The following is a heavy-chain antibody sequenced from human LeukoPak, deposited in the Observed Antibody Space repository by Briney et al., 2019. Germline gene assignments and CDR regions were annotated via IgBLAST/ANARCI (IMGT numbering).Heavy chain of an antibody. V-gene: IGHV4-59*08. CDR2: IYYSGST. Sequence: PGGSLRLSCAASGFTFSSNAMSWVRQAPGKGLEWIGDIYYSGSTNYNPSLKSRVTISVDTSKNQFSLKLSSVTAADTAVYYCARHTDIAPLSSLKYWGQGTLVTVSS. D-gene: IGHD6-13*01. CDR1: GFTFSSNAM. J-gene: IGHJ4*02. CDR3: ARHTDIAPLSSLKY.